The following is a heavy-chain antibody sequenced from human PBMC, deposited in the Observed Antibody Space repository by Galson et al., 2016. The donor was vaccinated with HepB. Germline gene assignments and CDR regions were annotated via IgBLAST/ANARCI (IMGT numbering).Heavy chain of an antibody. J-gene: IGHJ4*02. CDR2: INSDGSSR. V-gene: IGHV3-74*01. Sequence: SLRLSCAASGFTFSRYWMHWVRQVPGKGLVWVSRINSDGSSRNYADSVKGRFTISRDNAKITLYLQMNSLRVEDTALYYCAVSMGGAFDWYAYLDYWGQETLVAVTS. CDR1: GFTFSRYW. CDR3: AVSMGGAFDWYAYLDY. D-gene: IGHD3-9*01.